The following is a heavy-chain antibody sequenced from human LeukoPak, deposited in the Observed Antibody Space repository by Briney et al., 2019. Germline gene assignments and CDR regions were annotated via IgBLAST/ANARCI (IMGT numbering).Heavy chain of an antibody. D-gene: IGHD6-6*01. CDR1: GGSISSGGYY. J-gene: IGHJ4*02. Sequence: ASETLSLTCTVSGGSISSGGYYWSWIRQPPGKGLEWIGYIYHSGSTYYNPSLKSRVTISVDRSKNQFSLKLSSVTAADTAVYYCARDSSIAARWGQGTLVTVSS. CDR3: ARDSSIAAR. V-gene: IGHV4-30-2*01. CDR2: IYHSGST.